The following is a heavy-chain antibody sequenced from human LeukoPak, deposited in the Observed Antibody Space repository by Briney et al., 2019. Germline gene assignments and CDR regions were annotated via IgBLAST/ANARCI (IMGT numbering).Heavy chain of an antibody. J-gene: IGHJ4*02. V-gene: IGHV3-15*01. CDR3: TTYVGATAY. CDR1: GFTFSNTR. Sequence: GVSLRLSCAASGFTFSNTRMNWDRQAPGKGLEWVGRIKTKTDDGATDYSAPVKARFTISRDDSKTTLYLQMNGLKTEDTAIYYCTTYVGATAYWGQGTLVTVSS. CDR2: IKTKTDDGAT. D-gene: IGHD1-26*01.